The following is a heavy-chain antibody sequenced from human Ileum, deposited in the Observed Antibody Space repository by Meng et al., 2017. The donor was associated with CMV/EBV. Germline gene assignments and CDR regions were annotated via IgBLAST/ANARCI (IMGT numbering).Heavy chain of an antibody. J-gene: IGHJ4*02. D-gene: IGHD3-10*01. Sequence: SRFPFSSYAMHWVRQAPCKGLEWVTLISYDGRDKYYADSVKGRFTISRDNSKNTLYLQMNSLRAEDTAVYYCARGAVVRGVTYYFFDYWGQGTLVTVSS. CDR3: ARGAVVRGVTYYFFDY. CDR2: ISYDGRDK. CDR1: RFPFSSYA. V-gene: IGHV3-30*04.